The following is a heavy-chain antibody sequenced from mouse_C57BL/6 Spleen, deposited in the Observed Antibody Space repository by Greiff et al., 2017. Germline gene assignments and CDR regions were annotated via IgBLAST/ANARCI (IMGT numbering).Heavy chain of an antibody. CDR3: ARGVITTVVADFDY. J-gene: IGHJ2*01. CDR1: GYTFTSYD. D-gene: IGHD1-1*01. Sequence: QVQLQQSGPELVKPGASVKLSCKASGYTFTSYDINWVKQRPGQGLEWIGWIYPRDGSTTYNERFKGKATLTVDTSSSTAYMELHSRTSEYSAGYFCARGVITTVVADFDYWGQGTTLTVSS. CDR2: IYPRDGST. V-gene: IGHV1-85*01.